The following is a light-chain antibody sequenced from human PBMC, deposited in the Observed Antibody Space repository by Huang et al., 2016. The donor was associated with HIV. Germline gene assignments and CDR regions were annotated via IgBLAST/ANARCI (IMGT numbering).Light chain of an antibody. V-gene: IGKV1-39*01. CDR3: QQSYSTPFT. J-gene: IGKJ3*01. Sequence: DIQMTQSPSSLSASVGDRVTITCRASQSISSYLNWYQQKPGKAPKLLIYAASSLQSGGPSRFSGSGSGTDFTLTISSLQPEDFATYYCQQSYSTPFTFGPRTKVDIK. CDR2: AAS. CDR1: QSISSY.